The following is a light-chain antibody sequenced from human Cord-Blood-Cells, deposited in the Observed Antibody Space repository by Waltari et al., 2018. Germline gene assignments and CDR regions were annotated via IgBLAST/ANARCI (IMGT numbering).Light chain of an antibody. V-gene: IGLV2-23*01. Sequence: QSALTQPASVSGSPGQSLTISCTGTSSDVGSHNLVSWYKQHPGKAPKLMIYEGSKRPSGVSNRFSGSKSGNTASLTISGLQAEDEADYYCCSYAGSSTFHYVFGTGTKVTVL. CDR1: SSDVGSHNL. CDR3: CSYAGSSTFHYV. J-gene: IGLJ1*01. CDR2: EGS.